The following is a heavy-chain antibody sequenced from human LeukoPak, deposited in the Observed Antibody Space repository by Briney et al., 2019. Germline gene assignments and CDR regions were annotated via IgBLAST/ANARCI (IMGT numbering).Heavy chain of an antibody. D-gene: IGHD3-16*01. CDR1: GGSISDGAYY. CDR3: ARGHWGSPWDYGMDV. Sequence: PSETLSLTCTVSGGSISDGAYYWSWIRQPPGKGLEWIGYIYHSGSTYYNPFLKSRVTISVDRSKNQFSLKLSSVTAADTAVYYCARGHWGSPWDYGMDVWGQGTTVTVSS. CDR2: IYHSGST. J-gene: IGHJ6*02. V-gene: IGHV4-30-2*01.